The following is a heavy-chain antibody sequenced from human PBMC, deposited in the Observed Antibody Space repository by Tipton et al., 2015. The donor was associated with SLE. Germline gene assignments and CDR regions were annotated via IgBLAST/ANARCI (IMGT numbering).Heavy chain of an antibody. CDR1: GDSIRTYY. V-gene: IGHV4-59*07. CDR3: ASRADWFDP. CDR2: IYYSGST. Sequence: TLSLTCTVSGDSIRTYYWSWIRQTPGKGLEWIGYIYYSGSTNYNPALKSRVTMSLDTSKNQFSLKLRSVTAADTAIYYCASRADWFDPWGQGTLVTVSS. J-gene: IGHJ5*02. D-gene: IGHD6-25*01.